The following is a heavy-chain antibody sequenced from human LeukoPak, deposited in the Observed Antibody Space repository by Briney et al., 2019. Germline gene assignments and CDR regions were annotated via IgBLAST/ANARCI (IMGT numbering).Heavy chain of an antibody. J-gene: IGHJ4*02. CDR2: ISYDGSNK. Sequence: GRSLRLSCAASGFTFSSYAMHWVRKAPGKGLEWVAVISYDGSNKYYADSVKGRFTISRDNSKNTLYLQMNSLRAEDTAVYYCASLMHWGQGTLVTVSS. D-gene: IGHD2-8*01. CDR1: GFTFSSYA. V-gene: IGHV3-30*04. CDR3: ASLMH.